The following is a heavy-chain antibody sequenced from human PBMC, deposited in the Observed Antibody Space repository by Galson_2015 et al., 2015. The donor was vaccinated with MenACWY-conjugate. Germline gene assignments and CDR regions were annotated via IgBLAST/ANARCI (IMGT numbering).Heavy chain of an antibody. Sequence: SLRLSCAASGFTFSSYGMSWARQAPGKGLEWVSGISGRSGSTYYADSVKGRFTISRDNSKNTLYLQMNSLRAEDTAVYYCVKSSWVASGWGYFDYWGQGTLVTVSS. V-gene: IGHV3-23*01. CDR2: ISGRSGST. D-gene: IGHD1-26*01. CDR3: VKSSWVASGWGYFDY. CDR1: GFTFSSYG. J-gene: IGHJ4*02.